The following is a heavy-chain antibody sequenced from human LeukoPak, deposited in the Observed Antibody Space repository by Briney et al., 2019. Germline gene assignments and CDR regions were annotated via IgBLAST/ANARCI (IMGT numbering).Heavy chain of an antibody. D-gene: IGHD4-11*01. CDR1: GGSISSYY. CDR3: AREGTTPTGVRP. J-gene: IGHJ5*02. Sequence: SETLSLTCTVSGGSISSYYWSWIRQPPGKGLEWIGYIYYSGSTYYNPSLKSRVSISVDTSKNQFSLKLSSVTAADTAVYYCAREGTTPTGVRPWGQGTLVTVSS. V-gene: IGHV4-59*12. CDR2: IYYSGST.